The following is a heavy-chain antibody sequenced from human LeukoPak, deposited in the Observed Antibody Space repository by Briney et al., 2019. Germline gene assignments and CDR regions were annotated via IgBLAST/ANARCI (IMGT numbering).Heavy chain of an antibody. D-gene: IGHD3-3*01. CDR1: GYTFSSYW. CDR3: ARQNDFRLDY. Sequence: GESLKISCKGSGYTFSSYWIGWVRQMPGKGLEWMGIIYPGDSETRYSPSLQGQVTISVDTSIGTAYLQWSRLKASDTAIYYCARQNDFRLDYWGQGTLVTVSS. J-gene: IGHJ4*02. V-gene: IGHV5-51*01. CDR2: IYPGDSET.